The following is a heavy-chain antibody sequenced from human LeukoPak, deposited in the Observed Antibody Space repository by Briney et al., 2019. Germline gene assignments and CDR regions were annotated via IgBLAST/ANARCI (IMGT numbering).Heavy chain of an antibody. V-gene: IGHV1-18*01. CDR1: GGTFSSYA. D-gene: IGHD6-6*01. CDR3: ARDHPRDYPPQVVPHHFYYYGMDV. CDR2: ISGYNGNT. J-gene: IGHJ6*02. Sequence: GASVKVSCKASGGTFSSYAISWVRQAPGQGLEWMGWISGYNGNTNYAQKLQGRVTMTTDTSTSTVHMELRSLRSDDTAVYYCARDHPRDYPPQVVPHHFYYYGMDVWGQGTTVTVSS.